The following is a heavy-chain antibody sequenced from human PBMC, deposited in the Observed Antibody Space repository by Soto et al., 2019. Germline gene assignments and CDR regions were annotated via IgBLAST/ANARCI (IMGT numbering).Heavy chain of an antibody. V-gene: IGHV3-9*01. D-gene: IGHD7-27*01. J-gene: IGHJ4*02. CDR1: GFTFDDYA. CDR3: ARETQANLGTGGFDY. CDR2: VSWNSGSV. Sequence: PGGSLRLSCAASGFTFDDYAMHWVRQGPGKGLEWVSGVSWNSGSVGYADSVKGRFTISRDNAKNSLYLQINSLRTEDTALYYCARETQANLGTGGFDYWGQGTLVTVSS.